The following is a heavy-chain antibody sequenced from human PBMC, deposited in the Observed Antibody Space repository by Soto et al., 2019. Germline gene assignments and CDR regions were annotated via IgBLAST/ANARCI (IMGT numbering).Heavy chain of an antibody. D-gene: IGHD4-17*01. V-gene: IGHV3-11*01. CDR3: ARDRALDNDYGDYGYYYMDV. Sequence: QVQLVESGGGLVKPGGSLRLSCAASGFTFSDYYMSWIRQVPGKGLEWVSYISSSGSTIYYADSVKGRFTISRDNAKNSLYLQMNSLRAEDTAVYYCARDRALDNDYGDYGYYYMDVWGKGTTVTVSS. CDR2: ISSSGSTI. J-gene: IGHJ6*03. CDR1: GFTFSDYY.